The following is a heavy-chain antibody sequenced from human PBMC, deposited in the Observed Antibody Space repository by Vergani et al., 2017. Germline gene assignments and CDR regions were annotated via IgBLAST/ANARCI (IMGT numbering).Heavy chain of an antibody. V-gene: IGHV3-30*02. Sequence: QVQLVESGGGVVQPGGSLRLSCAASGFTFSSYGMHWVRQAPGKGLEWVAFIRYDGSNKYYADSVKGRFTISRDNSKNTLYLQMNSLRAEDTAMYYCAKDFYPGYYDSSGHDYWGQGTLVTVSS. J-gene: IGHJ4*02. CDR2: IRYDGSNK. D-gene: IGHD3-22*01. CDR3: AKDFYPGYYDSSGHDY. CDR1: GFTFSSYG.